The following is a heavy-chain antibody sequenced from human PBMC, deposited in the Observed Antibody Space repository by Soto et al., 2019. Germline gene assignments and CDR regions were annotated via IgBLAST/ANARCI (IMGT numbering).Heavy chain of an antibody. J-gene: IGHJ4*02. CDR1: GGTVSSYA. V-gene: IGHV1-69*01. CDR2: FIPIFVSA. CDR3: ARDVSSDTTGFRGYDL. D-gene: IGHD3-10*01. Sequence: QLHLVQSGAEVKKAGSSVKVSCKASGGTVSSYAITWVRQAPGKGLEWMGVFIPIFVSAHYAPKFQGRITITADEFTSTAYMDLSGLTSEDTAIYYCARDVSSDTTGFRGYDLWGQGTQVTVSS.